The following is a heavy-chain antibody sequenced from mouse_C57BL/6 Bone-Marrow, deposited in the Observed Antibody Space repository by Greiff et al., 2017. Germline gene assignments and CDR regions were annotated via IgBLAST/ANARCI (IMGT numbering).Heavy chain of an antibody. CDR3: TTLDTTVVATGY. CDR2: IDPENGDT. D-gene: IGHD1-1*01. CDR1: GFNIKDDY. J-gene: IGHJ2*01. V-gene: IGHV14-4*01. Sequence: VQLQQSGAELVRPGASVKLSCTASGFNIKDDYMHWVKQRPEQGLEWIGWIDPENGDTEYASKFQGKATITADTSSNTAYLQLSSLTSADTAVYYCTTLDTTVVATGYWGQGTTLTVSS.